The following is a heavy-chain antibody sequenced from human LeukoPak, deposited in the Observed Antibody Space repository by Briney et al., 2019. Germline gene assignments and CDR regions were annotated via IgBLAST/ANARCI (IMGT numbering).Heavy chain of an antibody. V-gene: IGHV4-59*01. CDR2: IYHSGST. J-gene: IGHJ1*01. Sequence: PSETLSLTCIVSGGSISTYYWNWIRQPPGKGLEWIGYIYHSGSTNYNPSLQRRVTISVDTSKNQFSLNLNSVTAADTAVYYCARGGAARLHFQNWGQGTLVTVSS. CDR1: GGSISTYY. CDR3: ARGGAARLHFQN. D-gene: IGHD6-6*01.